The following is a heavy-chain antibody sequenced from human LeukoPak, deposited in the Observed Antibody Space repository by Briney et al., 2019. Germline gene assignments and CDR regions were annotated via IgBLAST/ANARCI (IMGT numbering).Heavy chain of an antibody. V-gene: IGHV4-38-2*02. J-gene: IGHJ4*02. D-gene: IGHD3-22*01. CDR2: IYHSGSS. Sequence: SETLSLTCTVSGYSITSAYYWGWIRQSPGKGLAWIGSIYHSGSSYYNPSLKSRVTISVDTSKNHFSLKLTPVTAADTAVYYCAREHYYESTAYLDWGQGTLVSVSS. CDR1: GYSITSAYY. CDR3: AREHYYESTAYLD.